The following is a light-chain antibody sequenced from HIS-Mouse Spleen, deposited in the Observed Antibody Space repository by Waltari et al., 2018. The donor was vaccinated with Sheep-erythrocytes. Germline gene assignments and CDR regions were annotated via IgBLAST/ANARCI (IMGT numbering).Light chain of an antibody. CDR2: EGS. V-gene: IGLV1-44*01. CDR1: SSNIGSNT. CDR3: CSYAGSSTPWV. J-gene: IGLJ3*02. Sequence: QSVLTQPPSASGTPGQRVTISCSGSSSNIGSNTVNWYQQLPGTAPKPMSYEGSKRPSGISHRFSGSKSGNTASLTISGLQAEDEADYYCCSYAGSSTPWVFGGGTKLTVL.